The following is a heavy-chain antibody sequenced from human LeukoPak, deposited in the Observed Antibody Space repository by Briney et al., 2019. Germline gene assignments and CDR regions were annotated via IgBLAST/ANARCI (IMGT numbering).Heavy chain of an antibody. CDR3: ARVRSYCSGGSCYPYYFDY. Sequence: PSETRSLTCTVSGGSISTYFWGWIRQPPGKGLEWIGYIYYTGSTYYSSSLKSRVTISMDTSKNQFSLKLISVTAADAAVYYCARVRSYCSGGSCYPYYFDYWGQGTLVTVSS. CDR1: GGSISTYF. J-gene: IGHJ4*02. D-gene: IGHD2-15*01. CDR2: IYYTGST. V-gene: IGHV4-59*01.